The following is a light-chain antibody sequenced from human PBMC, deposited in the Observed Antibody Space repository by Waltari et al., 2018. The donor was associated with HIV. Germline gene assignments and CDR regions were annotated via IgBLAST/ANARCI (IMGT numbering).Light chain of an antibody. V-gene: IGLV1-40*01. CDR2: GNN. CDR3: QSYDSSLSGSGV. Sequence: QSVLTQPPSVSGAPGQRVTISCTGSSPNIGAHYDVHWYQQPPGTAPKLLIYGNNNRPSGVPDRFSGSKSGTSASLAITGLQAEDEADYYCQSYDSSLSGSGVFGGGTKLTVL. CDR1: SPNIGAHYD. J-gene: IGLJ3*02.